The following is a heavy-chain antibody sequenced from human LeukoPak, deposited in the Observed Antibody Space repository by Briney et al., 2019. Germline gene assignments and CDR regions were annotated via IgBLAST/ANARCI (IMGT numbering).Heavy chain of an antibody. CDR1: GFTFSSYA. CDR3: ARTGGYSYGYSDYFDY. J-gene: IGHJ4*02. Sequence: GGSLRLSCAASGFTFSSYAMSWVRQAPGKGLEWVSAISGSGGSTYYADSVKGRFTNSRDNSKNTLYLQMNSLRAEDTAVYYCARTGGYSYGYSDYFDYWGQGTLVTVSS. V-gene: IGHV3-23*01. CDR2: ISGSGGST. D-gene: IGHD5-18*01.